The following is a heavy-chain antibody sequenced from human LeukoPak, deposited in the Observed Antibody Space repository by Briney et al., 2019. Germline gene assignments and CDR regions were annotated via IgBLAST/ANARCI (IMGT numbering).Heavy chain of an antibody. V-gene: IGHV3-11*01. CDR2: INTDGRSI. CDR1: GFTFSDHY. Sequence: PGGSLRLSCAASGFTFSDHYVSWIRQAPGKGLEWVSYINTDGRSILYADSVRGRVTISRDNAKNSLYLQMNSLRAEDTAVYYCARGHYGLDVWGQGTTVTVSS. J-gene: IGHJ6*02. CDR3: ARGHYGLDV.